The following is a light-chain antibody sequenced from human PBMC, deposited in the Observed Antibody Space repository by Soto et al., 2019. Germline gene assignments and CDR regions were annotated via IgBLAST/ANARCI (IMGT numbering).Light chain of an antibody. Sequence: IQMTQSPSTLSASVGDRVTITCRASQSISTWLAGYQQKPGKAPTLLFYPASSLESGVPSRFSGSRSGTEFTLTISSLQPDDFATYYCRHYNSYSETFGQGTKVEIK. J-gene: IGKJ1*01. CDR3: RHYNSYSET. CDR1: QSISTW. CDR2: PAS. V-gene: IGKV1-5*03.